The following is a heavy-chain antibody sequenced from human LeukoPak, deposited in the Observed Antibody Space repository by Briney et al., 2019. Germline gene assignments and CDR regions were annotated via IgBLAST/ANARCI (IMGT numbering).Heavy chain of an antibody. V-gene: IGHV3-23*01. CDR1: GCTFSSYA. Sequence: GGSVRLSCAASGCTFSSYAMSWVRQAPGKGLEWVSAISGSGGSTYYADSVKGRFTISRDNSKNTLYLQMNSLRAEDTAVYYCAKDKQWLVGVYYFDYWGQGTLVAVSS. CDR3: AKDKQWLVGVYYFDY. CDR2: ISGSGGST. J-gene: IGHJ4*02. D-gene: IGHD6-19*01.